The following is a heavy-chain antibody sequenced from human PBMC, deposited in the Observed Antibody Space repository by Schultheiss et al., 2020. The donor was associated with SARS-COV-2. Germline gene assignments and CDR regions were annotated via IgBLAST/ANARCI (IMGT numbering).Heavy chain of an antibody. J-gene: IGHJ6*02. CDR1: GFTFSSYA. Sequence: GGSLRLSSAASGFTFSSYAMHWVRQAPGKGLEWVAVISYDGSNKYYADSVKGRFTISRDNSKNTLYLQMNSLRAEDTAVYYCARDLSSSYYYYYGMDVWGQGTTVTVSS. CDR2: ISYDGSNK. CDR3: ARDLSSSYYYYYGMDV. D-gene: IGHD6-6*01. V-gene: IGHV3-30*04.